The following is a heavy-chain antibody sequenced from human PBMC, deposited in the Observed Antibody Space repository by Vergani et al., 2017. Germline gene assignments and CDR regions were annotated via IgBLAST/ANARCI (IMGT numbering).Heavy chain of an antibody. J-gene: IGHJ6*03. CDR1: GGSISSGGYY. Sequence: QVQLQESGPGLVKPSQTLSLTCTVSGGSISSGGYYWSWIRQHPGKGLEWIGYIYYSGSTYYNPSLKSLVTISVDTSKNQFSLKLSSVTAADTAVYYCARDRGPVRGTTSNYYYMDVWGKGTTVTVSS. V-gene: IGHV4-31*01. CDR3: ARDRGPVRGTTSNYYYMDV. D-gene: IGHD1-7*01. CDR2: IYYSGST.